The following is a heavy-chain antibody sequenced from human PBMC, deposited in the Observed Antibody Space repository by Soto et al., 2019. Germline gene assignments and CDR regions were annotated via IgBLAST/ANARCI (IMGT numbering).Heavy chain of an antibody. CDR2: IYYSGST. V-gene: IGHV4-61*01. CDR1: GGSISSGYYY. J-gene: IGHJ3*02. Sequence: PSETLSLTCSVSGGSISSGYYYWSWIRQPPGKGLVWIGYIYYSGSTNYNTSLRSRVTISIDTSKNQCSLKLNSVTAADTAVYYCARGVIVVVVAATAQSDAFYIWGQGTMVTVSS. D-gene: IGHD2-15*01. CDR3: ARGVIVVVVAATAQSDAFYI.